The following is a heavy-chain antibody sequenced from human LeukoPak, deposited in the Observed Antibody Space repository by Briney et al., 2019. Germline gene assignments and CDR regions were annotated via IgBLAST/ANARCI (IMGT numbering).Heavy chain of an antibody. J-gene: IGHJ4*02. V-gene: IGHV4-59*01. CDR2: VYNSGNV. D-gene: IGHD3-22*01. Sequence: PSETLSLTCTVSGSSISGYYWTWIRQPPGKGLEWIGYVYNSGNVNYNPSLGSRVTISLDTSKDQFSLKLSSVTAADTAIYYCARGDSHLHSSGYYYYWGQGTLVTVSS. CDR3: ARGDSHLHSSGYYYY. CDR1: GSSISGYY.